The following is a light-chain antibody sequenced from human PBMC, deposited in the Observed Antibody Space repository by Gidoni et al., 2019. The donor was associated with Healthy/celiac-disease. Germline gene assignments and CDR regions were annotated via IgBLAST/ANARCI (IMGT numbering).Light chain of an antibody. CDR1: HSVISSI. Sequence: ATLSSSPERATPLSSGAHSVISSIVAYYQQKRDQAPSLLNYASTSAAASIPTWIGGGGSGADFTLTISSLQSDDFAVYCCQRSNNWPETFGRGTKVEIK. J-gene: IGKJ4*02. CDR3: QRSNNWPET. V-gene: IGKV3-15*01. CDR2: AST.